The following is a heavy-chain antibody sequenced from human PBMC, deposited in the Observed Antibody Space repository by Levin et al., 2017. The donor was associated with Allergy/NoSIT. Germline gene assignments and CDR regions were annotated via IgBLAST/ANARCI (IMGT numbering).Heavy chain of an antibody. CDR1: GFPFNNAW. D-gene: IGHD1-26*01. Sequence: GESLKISCAASGFPFNNAWMSWVRQAPGKGLEWVGRIKSETDGGTTDYAAPVKGRFIISRDESKKTVDLQMNSLKIEDTAVYYCTVGAEWFDPWGQGTPVTVSS. CDR2: IKSETDGGTT. V-gene: IGHV3-15*01. J-gene: IGHJ5*02. CDR3: TVGAEWFDP.